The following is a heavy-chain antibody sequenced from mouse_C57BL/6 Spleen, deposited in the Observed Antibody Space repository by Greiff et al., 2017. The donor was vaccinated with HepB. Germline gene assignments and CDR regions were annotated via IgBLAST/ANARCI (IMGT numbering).Heavy chain of an antibody. CDR1: GYTFTGYW. J-gene: IGHJ1*03. Sequence: QVQLQQSGAELMKPGASVKLSCKATGYTFTGYWIEWVKQRPGHGLEWIGEILPGSGSTNYNEKFKGKATLTADTSSNTAYMQLSSLTTEDAAISYCASPYCGSSYDWYFDVWGTGTTVTVSS. V-gene: IGHV1-9*01. CDR3: ASPYCGSSYDWYFDV. CDR2: ILPGSGST. D-gene: IGHD1-1*01.